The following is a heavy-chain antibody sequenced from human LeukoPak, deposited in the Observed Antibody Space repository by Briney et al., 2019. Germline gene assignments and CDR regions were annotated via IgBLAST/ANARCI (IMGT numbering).Heavy chain of an antibody. CDR3: ARGYIGSGWSDYHYMEV. CDR2: INQDGSEK. D-gene: IGHD6-19*01. J-gene: IGHJ6*03. Sequence: GGSLRLSCAASGFTSSSYWMSWVRQAPGKGLEWVANINQDGSEKYYVDSVKGRFTISRDNAKNSLYLQMNSLRVEDTAVYYCARGYIGSGWSDYHYMEVWGKGTTVTVSS. CDR1: GFTSSSYW. V-gene: IGHV3-7*01.